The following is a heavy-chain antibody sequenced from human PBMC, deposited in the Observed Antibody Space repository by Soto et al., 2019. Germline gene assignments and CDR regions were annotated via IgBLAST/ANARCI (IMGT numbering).Heavy chain of an antibody. CDR3: ARDLVGANRGPYYFDY. V-gene: IGHV6-1*01. D-gene: IGHD7-27*01. CDR2: TYYRSKWYN. J-gene: IGHJ4*02. Sequence: SQTLSLTCAISGDSVSSNSAAWNWIRQSPSRGLEWLGRTYYRSKWYNDYAVSVKSRITINPDTSKNQFSLQLNSVTPEDTAVYYCARDLVGANRGPYYFDYWGQGTLVTVSS. CDR1: GDSVSSNSAA.